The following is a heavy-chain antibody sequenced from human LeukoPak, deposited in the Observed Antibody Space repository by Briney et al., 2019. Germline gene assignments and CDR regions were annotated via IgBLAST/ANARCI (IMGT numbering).Heavy chain of an antibody. Sequence: GGFLRLSCAASGFIFSDFDMSWVRQAPGKGLEWVSAISHSGRSTYYADSVKGRFTISRDNSKNTPYLEMNSLRADDTAVYYCAKAVAVALDYWGQGTLVTVSS. CDR1: GFIFSDFD. CDR3: AKAVAVALDY. J-gene: IGHJ4*02. D-gene: IGHD6-19*01. V-gene: IGHV3-23*01. CDR2: ISHSGRST.